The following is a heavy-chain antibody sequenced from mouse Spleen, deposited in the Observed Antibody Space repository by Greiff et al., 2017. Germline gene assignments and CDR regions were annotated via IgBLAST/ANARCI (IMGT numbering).Heavy chain of an antibody. CDR1: GFTFSDYY. CDR2: ISNGGGST. CDR3: ARRITGGAMDY. J-gene: IGHJ4*01. V-gene: IGHV5-12*02. D-gene: IGHD2-4*01. Sequence: EVRLVESGGGLVQPGGSLKLSCATSGFTFSDYYMYWVRQTPEKRLGWVAYISNGGGSTYYPDTVKGRFTISRDNAKNTLYLQMSRLKTEDTAMYYCARRITGGAMDYWGQGTSVTVSS.